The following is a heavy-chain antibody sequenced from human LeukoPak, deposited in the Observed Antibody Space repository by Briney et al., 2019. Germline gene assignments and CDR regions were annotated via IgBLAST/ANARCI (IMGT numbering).Heavy chain of an antibody. CDR3: AKDLWKADY. J-gene: IGHJ4*02. D-gene: IGHD3-3*01. CDR2: IGGDAVST. V-gene: IGHV3-23*01. CDR1: GFTFSSYS. Sequence: GGSLRLSCAASGFTFSSYSMNWVRQAPGKGLEWVSAIGGDAVSTYYADSVKGRFSISRDNSKNTLYLQMNSLRADDTAVYYCAKDLWKADYWGQGTLVTVPS.